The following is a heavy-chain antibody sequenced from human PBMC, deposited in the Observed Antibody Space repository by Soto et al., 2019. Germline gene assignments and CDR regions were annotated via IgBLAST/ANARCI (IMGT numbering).Heavy chain of an antibody. CDR1: GFTFTNYA. D-gene: IGHD6-6*01. V-gene: IGHV3-23*01. CDR3: AKDRGSLYTSSSPLDF. J-gene: IGHJ4*02. Sequence: EVQLLESGGGLVQPGGSLRLSCAASGFTFTNYAMTWVRQAPGKGLEWVSGISASGGSTYYADSVKGRFTISRDNSKNTLFLQMNSLRAEDTALYYCAKDRGSLYTSSSPLDFWGQGTPVTVSS. CDR2: ISASGGST.